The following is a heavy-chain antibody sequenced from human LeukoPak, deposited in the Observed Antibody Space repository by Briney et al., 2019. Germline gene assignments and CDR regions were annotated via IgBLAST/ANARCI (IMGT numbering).Heavy chain of an antibody. J-gene: IGHJ4*02. D-gene: IGHD6-19*01. CDR1: GGSISNTNYY. V-gene: IGHV4-39*01. Sequence: SETLSLTCTVSGGSISNTNYYWAWVRQPPGKGLEWIASIYYSGSAYYNPSLKSRVTISVDTSKKQFSLKPNSVTAADTAVYYCARRIIAVAGTVVYYFDSWGQGTLVTVSS. CDR2: IYYSGSA. CDR3: ARRIIAVAGTVVYYFDS.